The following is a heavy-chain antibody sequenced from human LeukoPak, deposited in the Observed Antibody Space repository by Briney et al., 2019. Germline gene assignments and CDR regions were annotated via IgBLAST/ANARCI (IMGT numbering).Heavy chain of an antibody. Sequence: GRSLRLSCAASGFTFSGSAIHWVRQASGKGLEWVGRIRSKANNYATAYAASVKGRFTISRDDSKDTAYLQMNSLKTEDTAVYYCTRRGGAAGDFDYWGQGTLVTVSS. J-gene: IGHJ4*02. CDR1: GFTFSGSA. CDR3: TRRGGAAGDFDY. CDR2: IRSKANNYAT. D-gene: IGHD6-25*01. V-gene: IGHV3-73*01.